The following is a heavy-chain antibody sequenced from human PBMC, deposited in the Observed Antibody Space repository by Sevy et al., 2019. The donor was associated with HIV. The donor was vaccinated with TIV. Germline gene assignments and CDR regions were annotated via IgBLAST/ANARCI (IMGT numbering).Heavy chain of an antibody. CDR1: GYTFTSYA. D-gene: IGHD3-16*02. Sequence: ASVNVSCKASGYTFTSYAMHWVRQSPGQRLEWMGWINAGNCNTKYSQKFQGRVTITRDTSASTEYMKLRSLSSEDTAVYYCARDLDYVWGSYRYTLVYWGQGTLVTVSS. V-gene: IGHV1-3*01. CDR2: INAGNCNT. CDR3: ARDLDYVWGSYRYTLVY. J-gene: IGHJ4*02.